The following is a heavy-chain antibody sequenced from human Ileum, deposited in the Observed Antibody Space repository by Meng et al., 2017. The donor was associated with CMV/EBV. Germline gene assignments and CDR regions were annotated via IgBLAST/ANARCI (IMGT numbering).Heavy chain of an antibody. CDR3: AGSSAGGFDP. CDR1: GGSLSSSPYH. Sequence: LTCSVSGGSLSSSPYHWGWIRQPPGKGLEWIGTISYSGSTSHNPSLKSRATLSVDTSKNQFSLKLTSVTAADTAVYYCAGSSAGGFDPWGQGTLVTVSS. CDR2: ISYSGST. V-gene: IGHV4-39*07. J-gene: IGHJ5*02.